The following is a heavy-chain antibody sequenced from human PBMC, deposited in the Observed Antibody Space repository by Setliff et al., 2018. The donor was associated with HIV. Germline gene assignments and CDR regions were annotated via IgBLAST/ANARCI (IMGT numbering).Heavy chain of an antibody. J-gene: IGHJ4*02. D-gene: IGHD1-7*01. V-gene: IGHV4-59*02. CDR2: IYSSGNT. CDR1: GGSVTDYF. CDR3: ARGHTWNYYGGDYFDY. Sequence: SSETLSLTCTVSGGSVTDYFWNWIRQPPGKGLEWIGYIYSSGNTNYNPSLESRVSISLDTSKNQFSLRLGSVTATDTAVYYCARGHTWNYYGGDYFDYWGQGSLVTSPQ.